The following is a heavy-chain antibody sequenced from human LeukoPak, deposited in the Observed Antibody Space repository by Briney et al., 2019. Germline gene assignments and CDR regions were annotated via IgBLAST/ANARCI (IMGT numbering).Heavy chain of an antibody. CDR2: IIPIFGTA. D-gene: IGHD2-2*01. V-gene: IGHV1-69*01. CDR3: ARDGGWLGYCSSTSCYENWFDP. Sequence: ASVKVSCKASGGTFISYSISWVRQAPGQGLEWMGGIIPIFGTANYAQKFQGRVTITADDSTSTAYMELSSLRSEDAAVYYWARDGGWLGYCSSTSCYENWFDPRGQGTLVTVSS. CDR1: GGTFISYS. J-gene: IGHJ5*02.